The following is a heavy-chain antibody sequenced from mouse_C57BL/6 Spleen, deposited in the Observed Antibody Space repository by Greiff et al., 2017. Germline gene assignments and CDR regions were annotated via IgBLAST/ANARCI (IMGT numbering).Heavy chain of an antibody. J-gene: IGHJ2*01. CDR3: ARRGGNYYFDY. Sequence: EVKLMESGGDLVKPGGSLKLSCAASGFTFSSYGMSWVRQTPDKRLEWVATISSGGSYTYYPDSVKGRFTISRDNAKNTLYLQMSSLKSEDTAMYYCARRGGNYYFDYWGQGTTLTVSS. V-gene: IGHV5-6*02. CDR1: GFTFSSYG. CDR2: ISSGGSYT. D-gene: IGHD2-1*01.